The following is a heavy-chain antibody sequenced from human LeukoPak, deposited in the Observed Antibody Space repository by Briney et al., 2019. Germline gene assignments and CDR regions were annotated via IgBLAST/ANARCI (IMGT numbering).Heavy chain of an antibody. J-gene: IGHJ4*02. CDR2: IIPIFGTA. CDR3: ARDPYYDSSGYEQFDY. CDR1: GGTFSSYA. Sequence: GASVKVSCKAPGGTFSSYAISWVRQAPGQGLEWMGMIIPIFGTANYAQKFQGRVTITTDESTSTAYMELSSLRSEDTAVYYCARDPYYDSSGYEQFDYWGQGTLVTVSS. V-gene: IGHV1-69*05. D-gene: IGHD3-22*01.